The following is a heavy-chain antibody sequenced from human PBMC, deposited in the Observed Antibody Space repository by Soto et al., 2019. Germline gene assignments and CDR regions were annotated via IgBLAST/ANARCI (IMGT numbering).Heavy chain of an antibody. J-gene: IGHJ4*02. Sequence: GGSLRLSCAASGFTFSSYAMHWVRQAPGKGLEWVAVISYDGSNKYYADSVKGRFTISRDNSKNTLYLQMNSLRAEDTAVYYCARDSTFYSSGWFFDYWGQGTLVTVSS. CDR1: GFTFSSYA. V-gene: IGHV3-30-3*01. D-gene: IGHD6-19*01. CDR3: ARDSTFYSSGWFFDY. CDR2: ISYDGSNK.